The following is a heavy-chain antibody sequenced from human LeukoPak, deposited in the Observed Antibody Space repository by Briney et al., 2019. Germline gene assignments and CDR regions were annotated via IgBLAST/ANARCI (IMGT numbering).Heavy chain of an antibody. V-gene: IGHV3-23*01. CDR2: ISGSGGNT. D-gene: IGHD6-19*01. Sequence: GGSLRLSCAASGFTFSTYAMSWVRQAPGKGLEWVSGISGSGGNTYYADAVKGRFTISRDNSKNTLYLQMNSLRADDTAVYYCANGYSSGGGFDYWGQGTLVTVSS. J-gene: IGHJ4*02. CDR3: ANGYSSGGGFDY. CDR1: GFTFSTYA.